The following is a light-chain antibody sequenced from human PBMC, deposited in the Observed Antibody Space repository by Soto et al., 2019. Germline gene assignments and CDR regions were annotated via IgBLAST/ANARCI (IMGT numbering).Light chain of an antibody. Sequence: QTVVTQEPSFSVSPGATVTLTCGLSSGSVSTNNYPSWYQQTPGQAPRTLIYSTYTRSSGVPDRFSASILGNKAALTITGGQADDEYDYYCVLYMGSGIWVFGGGTKLTVL. CDR2: STY. J-gene: IGLJ3*02. CDR3: VLYMGSGIWV. CDR1: SGSVSTNNY. V-gene: IGLV8-61*01.